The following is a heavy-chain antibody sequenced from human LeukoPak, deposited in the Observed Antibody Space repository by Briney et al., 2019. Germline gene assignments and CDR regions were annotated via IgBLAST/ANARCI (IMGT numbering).Heavy chain of an antibody. V-gene: IGHV4-4*02. J-gene: IGHJ4*02. CDR2: INHSGST. CDR3: ARHRAGGYSPSGFDY. Sequence: SGTLSLTCAVSGDSITRNNWWSWVRQPPGKGLEWIGEINHSGSTNYNPSLKSRVTISVDTSKNQFSLKLSSVTAADTAVYYCARHRAGGYSPSGFDYWGQGTLVTVSS. CDR1: GDSITRNNW. D-gene: IGHD5-18*01.